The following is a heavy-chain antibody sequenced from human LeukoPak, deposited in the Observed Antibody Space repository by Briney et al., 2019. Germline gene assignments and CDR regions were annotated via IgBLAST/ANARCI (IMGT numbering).Heavy chain of an antibody. V-gene: IGHV1-2*02. CDR3: ARVAVAGTFEYYFDY. D-gene: IGHD6-19*01. Sequence: ASVKVSCKASGHTFTGYYIQWVRQAPGQGLGWMGWVNPNSGGTKYAQKFQGRVTMTRDTSISTAYVELSRLRSDDTAIYYCARVAVAGTFEYYFDYWGQGSLVIVSS. J-gene: IGHJ4*02. CDR1: GHTFTGYY. CDR2: VNPNSGGT.